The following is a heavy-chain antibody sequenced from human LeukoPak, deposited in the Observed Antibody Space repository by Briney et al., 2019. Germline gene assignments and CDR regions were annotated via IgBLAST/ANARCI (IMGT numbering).Heavy chain of an antibody. CDR3: ARANDFWSGYYYYYYMDV. J-gene: IGHJ6*03. CDR1: GYTFTSYD. D-gene: IGHD3-3*01. V-gene: IGHV1-8*01. CDR2: MNPNSGNT. Sequence: GASVKVSCKASGYTFTSYDINWVRQATGQGLEWMGWMNPNSGNTGYAQKFQGRVTKTRNTSISTAYMELSSLRSEDTAVYYCARANDFWSGYYYYYYMDVWGKGTTVTVSS.